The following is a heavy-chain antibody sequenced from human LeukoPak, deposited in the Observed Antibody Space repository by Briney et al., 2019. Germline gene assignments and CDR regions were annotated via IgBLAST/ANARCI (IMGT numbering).Heavy chain of an antibody. J-gene: IGHJ3*02. Sequence: SETLSLTCTVSGGSISSSSYYWGWIRQPPGKGLEWIGSIYYSGGTYYNPSLKSRVTISVDTSKNQFSLKLSSVTAADTAVYYCAREGESIVGTTDAFDIWGQGTMVTVSP. CDR3: AREGESIVGTTDAFDI. V-gene: IGHV4-39*07. CDR2: IYYSGGT. D-gene: IGHD1-26*01. CDR1: GGSISSSSYY.